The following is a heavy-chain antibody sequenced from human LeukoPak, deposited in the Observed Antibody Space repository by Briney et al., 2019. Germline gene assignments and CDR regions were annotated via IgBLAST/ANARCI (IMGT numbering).Heavy chain of an antibody. V-gene: IGHV2-26*02. CDR3: ARMAPIQDFDY. CDR1: GFSLSNARMG. Sequence: ESGPTLVKPTETLTLTCTVSGFSLSNARMGVSWIRQPPGKALEWLAHIFPNDEKSYSTSLKSRLTISKDTSKSQVVLTMTNMDPVDTATYYCARMAPIQDFDYWGQGTLVTVSS. D-gene: IGHD5-18*01. J-gene: IGHJ4*02. CDR2: IFPNDEK.